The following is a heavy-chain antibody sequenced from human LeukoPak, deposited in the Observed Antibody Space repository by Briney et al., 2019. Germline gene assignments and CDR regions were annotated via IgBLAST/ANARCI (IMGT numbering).Heavy chain of an antibody. J-gene: IGHJ4*02. D-gene: IGHD3-16*02. V-gene: IGHV3-7*03. CDR2: IKQDGSEI. CDR1: GFTFSSNW. Sequence: PGGSLRLSCVASGFTFSSNWMSWVRQAPGKGLEWVANIKQDGSEIYYVDSVKGRFTISRDNAKNSLYLQMNSLRAEDTAVYYCAKDPAGLRLGELSYEDYWGQGTLVTVSS. CDR3: AKDPAGLRLGELSYEDY.